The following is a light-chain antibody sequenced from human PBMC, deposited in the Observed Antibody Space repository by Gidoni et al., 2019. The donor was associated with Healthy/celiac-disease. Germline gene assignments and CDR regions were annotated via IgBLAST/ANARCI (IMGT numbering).Light chain of an antibody. V-gene: IGLV2-14*03. CDR1: SSDVGGYNY. CDR3: SSYTSISTLDVV. J-gene: IGLJ2*01. CDR2: DVS. Sequence: QSALTQPASVSGSPGQSISISCTGTSSDVGGYNYVSRYQQHPGKAPKLMIYDVSNRPSGVSNRFSGSKSGNTASLTISGLQAEDEADYYCSSYTSISTLDVVFGGGTKLTVL.